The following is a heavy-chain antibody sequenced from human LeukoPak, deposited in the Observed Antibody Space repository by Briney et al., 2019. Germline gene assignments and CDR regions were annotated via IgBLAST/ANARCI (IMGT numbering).Heavy chain of an antibody. J-gene: IGHJ4*02. V-gene: IGHV1-46*01. CDR1: GYTFTSYY. D-gene: IGHD4-11*01. CDR3: ATVRLVDYTRLAFDY. CDR2: INPSGGST. Sequence: ASVKVSCKASGYTFTSYYMHWVRQAPGQGLEWMGIINPSGGSTSYAQKFQGRVTMTEDTSTDTAYMELSSLRSEDTAVYYCATVRLVDYTRLAFDYWGQGTLVTVSS.